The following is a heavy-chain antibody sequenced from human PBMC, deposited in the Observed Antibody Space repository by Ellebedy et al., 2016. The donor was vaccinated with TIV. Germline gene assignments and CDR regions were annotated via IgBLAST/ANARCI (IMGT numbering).Heavy chain of an antibody. J-gene: IGHJ4*02. D-gene: IGHD2-21*01. CDR2: ISAYYGST. V-gene: IGHV1-18*01. CDR3: ARVSNGNTVVDY. Sequence: AASVKVSCKTSGYNFIDYGVSWVRQAPGQGLEWMGWISAYYGSTTYAQSLQGRVTLTRDTSTSTLYMELRSLRFDDTAVYYCARVSNGNTVVDYWGQGTLVTVSS. CDR1: GYNFIDYG.